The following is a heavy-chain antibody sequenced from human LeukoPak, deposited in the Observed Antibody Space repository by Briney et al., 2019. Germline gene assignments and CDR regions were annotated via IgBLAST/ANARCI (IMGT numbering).Heavy chain of an antibody. CDR3: ARDYLAVADH. CDR2: IYTSGRA. V-gene: IGHV4-4*07. D-gene: IGHD6-19*01. CDR1: GGAISSYS. Sequence: SETLSLTCTVSGGAISSYSWSWIRERAGKGLGWIGRIYTSGRANYNPSLKSRVTMSVDTSKNQFSLKLSSVTAADTAVYYCARDYLAVADHWGQGTRVPVSS. J-gene: IGHJ4*02.